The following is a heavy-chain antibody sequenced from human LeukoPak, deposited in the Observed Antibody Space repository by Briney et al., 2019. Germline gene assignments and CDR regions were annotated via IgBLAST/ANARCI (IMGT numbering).Heavy chain of an antibody. D-gene: IGHD2-15*01. Sequence: GGSLRLSCAASGFTFDDYAMHWVRQAPGKGLEWVSGISWNSGSIGYADSVKGRFTISRDNAKNSLYLQMNRLRAEDTALYYCARPRLEYCSGGSCFDAFDIWGQGTMVTVSS. CDR3: ARPRLEYCSGGSCFDAFDI. V-gene: IGHV3-9*01. J-gene: IGHJ3*02. CDR2: ISWNSGSI. CDR1: GFTFDDYA.